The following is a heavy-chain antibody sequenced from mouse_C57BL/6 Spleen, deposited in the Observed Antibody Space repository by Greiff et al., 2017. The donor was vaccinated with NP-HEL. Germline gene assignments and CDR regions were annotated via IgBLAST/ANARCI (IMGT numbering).Heavy chain of an antibody. CDR2: IWSGGST. CDR1: GFSLTSYG. J-gene: IGHJ4*01. CDR3: ARGPGYSNPSYAMDY. V-gene: IGHV2-2*01. D-gene: IGHD2-5*01. Sequence: VQLVESGPGLVQPSQSLSITCTVSGFSLTSYGVHWVRQSPGKGLEWLGVIWSGGSTDYNAAFISRLSISKDNSKSQVFFKMNSLQADDTAIYYCARGPGYSNPSYAMDYWGQGTSVTVSS.